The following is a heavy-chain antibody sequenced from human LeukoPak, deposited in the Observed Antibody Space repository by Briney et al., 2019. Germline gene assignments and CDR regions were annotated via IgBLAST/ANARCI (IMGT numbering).Heavy chain of an antibody. J-gene: IGHJ4*02. CDR1: SGSIFSSNW. D-gene: IGHD4-17*01. Sequence: SETLSLTCAVSSGSIFSSNWWSWVRQPPGKGLEWIGQIFHSGSTSYSPSLKSRVTISVDKSKNQFSLKLTSVTAADTAVYYCARVPTVTFFDYWGQGTLVTVSS. CDR2: IFHSGST. V-gene: IGHV4-4*02. CDR3: ARVPTVTFFDY.